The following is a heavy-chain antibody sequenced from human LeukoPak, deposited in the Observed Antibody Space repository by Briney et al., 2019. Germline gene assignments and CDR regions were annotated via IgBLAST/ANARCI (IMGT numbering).Heavy chain of an antibody. CDR2: IYSGGST. CDR1: GFTVSSNY. CDR3: ARSPGIAAPDY. Sequence: GGSLRLSCAASGFTVSSNYMSWVRQAPGKGLEWVSVIYSGGSTYYADSVKGRFTISRDNSKNTLYLQMNSLRAEDTAVYYCARSPGIAAPDYWGQGTLVTVPS. J-gene: IGHJ4*02. D-gene: IGHD6-13*01. V-gene: IGHV3-53*05.